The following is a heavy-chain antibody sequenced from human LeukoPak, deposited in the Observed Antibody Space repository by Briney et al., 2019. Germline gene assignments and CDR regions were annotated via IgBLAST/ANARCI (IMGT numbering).Heavy chain of an antibody. D-gene: IGHD4-17*01. Sequence: PSETLSLTCAVYGGSFSGYYWSWIRQPPGKGLEWIGDINHSGSTNYNPSLKSRVTISVDTSKNQFSLKLSSVTAADTAVYYCARVGATVTPRGIDYWGQGTLVTVSS. CDR2: INHSGST. J-gene: IGHJ4*02. V-gene: IGHV4-34*01. CDR1: GGSFSGYY. CDR3: ARVGATVTPRGIDY.